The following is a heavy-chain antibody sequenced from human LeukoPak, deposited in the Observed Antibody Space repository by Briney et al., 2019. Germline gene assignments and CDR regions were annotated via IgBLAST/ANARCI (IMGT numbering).Heavy chain of an antibody. D-gene: IGHD4-11*01. CDR2: ISGSDVST. V-gene: IGHV3-23*01. CDR1: GFTCSGYA. Sequence: PGGYLRLSCAASGFTCSGYAMSWVRQAPGKGREWVSGISGSDVSTYSADPVKGRFTVSRDNSKNTLYLQMNSLRAEDTAIYYCAKQDYSNYVGPFDYWGQGTLVTVSS. J-gene: IGHJ4*02. CDR3: AKQDYSNYVGPFDY.